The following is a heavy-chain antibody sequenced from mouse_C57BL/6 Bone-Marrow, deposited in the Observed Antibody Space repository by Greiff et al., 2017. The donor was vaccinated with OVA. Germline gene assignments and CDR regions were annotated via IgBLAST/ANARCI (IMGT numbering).Heavy chain of an antibody. CDR2: IDPNSGGT. Sequence: VQLQQSGPELVKPGASVKISCKASGYTFTSYWMHWVKQRPGRGLEWIGRIDPNSGGTKYNEKFKSKATLTVDKPSSTAYMQLSSLTSEDSAVYYGARGNYGSSYRFAYWGQGTLVTVSA. CDR3: ARGNYGSSYRFAY. CDR1: GYTFTSYW. V-gene: IGHV1-72*01. J-gene: IGHJ3*01. D-gene: IGHD1-1*01.